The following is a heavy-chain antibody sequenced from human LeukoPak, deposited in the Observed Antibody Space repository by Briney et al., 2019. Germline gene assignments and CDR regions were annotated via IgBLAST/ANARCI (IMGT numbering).Heavy chain of an antibody. V-gene: IGHV1-8*01. CDR1: GYTFTSYD. D-gene: IGHD3-3*01. CDR2: MNPNSGNT. Sequence: GASVKVSCKASGYTFTSYDINWVRQATGQGLEWMGWMNPNSGNTSYAQKFQGRVTMTRNTSISTAYMELNSLRAEDTAVYYCAKTPPKHLVRFLEWLFRFDYWGQGTLVTVSS. J-gene: IGHJ4*02. CDR3: AKTPPKHLVRFLEWLFRFDY.